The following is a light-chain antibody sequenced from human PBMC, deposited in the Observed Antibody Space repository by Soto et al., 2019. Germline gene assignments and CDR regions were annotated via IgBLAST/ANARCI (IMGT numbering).Light chain of an antibody. CDR3: QHYTSYSRA. V-gene: IGKV1-5*03. CDR1: QSISSW. Sequence: DIQMTQSPSTLSASVGDRVTITCRASQSISSWLAWYQQKPGKAPKLLIYKASTLESGVPLRFSGSGSGTESTLTISSLQPDDFATYYCQHYTSYSRAFGQGTKV. J-gene: IGKJ1*01. CDR2: KAS.